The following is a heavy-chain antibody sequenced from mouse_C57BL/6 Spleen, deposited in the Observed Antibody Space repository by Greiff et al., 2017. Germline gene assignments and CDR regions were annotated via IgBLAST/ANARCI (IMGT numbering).Heavy chain of an antibody. CDR1: GYAFSSYW. CDR3: ARGGTYYAMDY. J-gene: IGHJ4*01. Sequence: QVQLQQSGAELVKPGASVKISCKASGYAFSSYWMNWVKQRPGKGLAWIGQIYPGDGDTNYNGKFKGKATLTADKSSSTAYMQLSSLTSEDSAVYFCARGGTYYAMDYWGQGTSVTVSS. CDR2: IYPGDGDT. D-gene: IGHD4-1*01. V-gene: IGHV1-80*01.